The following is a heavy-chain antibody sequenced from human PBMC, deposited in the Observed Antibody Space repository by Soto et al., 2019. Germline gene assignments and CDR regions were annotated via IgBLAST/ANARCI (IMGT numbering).Heavy chain of an antibody. Sequence: GSLRLSCATSGFTFSRCDMNWVRQAPGKGLEWVSFISSSASYMYYADSVKGRFTISRDNSKKSLYLQMNSLRADDTAVYYCARDCVDTVTSITIPFDYWGQGALVTVSS. CDR3: ARDCVDTVTSITIPFDY. CDR1: GFTFSRCD. D-gene: IGHD5-12*01. J-gene: IGHJ4*02. V-gene: IGHV3-21*01. CDR2: ISSSASYM.